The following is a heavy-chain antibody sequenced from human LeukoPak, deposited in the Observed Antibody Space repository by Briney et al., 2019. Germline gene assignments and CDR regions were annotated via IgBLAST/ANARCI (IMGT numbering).Heavy chain of an antibody. CDR3: ARHLTPALFDWLLFGFDY. CDR1: GGSFSGYY. V-gene: IGHV4-34*01. CDR2: INHSGST. D-gene: IGHD3-9*01. J-gene: IGHJ4*02. Sequence: SETLSLTCAVYGGSFSGYYWSWIRQPPGKGLEWIGEINHSGSTNYNPSLKSRVTISVDTSKNQFSLKLSSVTAADTAVYYCARHLTPALFDWLLFGFDYWGQGTLVTVSS.